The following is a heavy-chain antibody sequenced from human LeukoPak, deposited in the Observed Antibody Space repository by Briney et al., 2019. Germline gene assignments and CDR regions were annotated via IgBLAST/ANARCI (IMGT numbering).Heavy chain of an antibody. CDR3: ARAGYTISSYRFDY. D-gene: IGHD3-16*02. J-gene: IGHJ4*02. Sequence: ASETPAPNWSVPGGPISSYWWGLIRQPARKGIEFIGRIYTTGRTNYNPSLKSRVSMSVDTSKNKFSLELRSVTAADTAVYFCARAGYTISSYRFDYWGQGALVTVSS. V-gene: IGHV4-4*07. CDR2: IYTTGRT. CDR1: GGPISSYW.